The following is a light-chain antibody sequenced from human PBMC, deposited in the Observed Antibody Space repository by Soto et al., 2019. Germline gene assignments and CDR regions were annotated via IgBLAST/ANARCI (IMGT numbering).Light chain of an antibody. CDR3: QQYGSSSWT. CDR1: QSVSSSY. J-gene: IGKJ1*01. Sequence: EIVLTQSPGTLSLSPGERATLSCRAIQSVSSSYLAWYQQKPGQPPRLVMYATSSRATGIPARFSGSGSGTDFTLTISRLEPEDFALYYCQQYGSSSWTFGQGTKVDIK. V-gene: IGKV3-20*01. CDR2: ATS.